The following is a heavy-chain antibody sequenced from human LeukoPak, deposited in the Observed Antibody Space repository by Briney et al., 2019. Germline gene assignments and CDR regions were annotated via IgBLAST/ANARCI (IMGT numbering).Heavy chain of an antibody. CDR1: GFTFSSYG. Sequence: PGGSLRLSCAASGFTFSSYGMHWVRQAPGKGLEWVAVISYDGSNKYYADSVKGRFTISRDNSKNTLYLQMNSLRAEDTAVYYCAKSSGWYRNEDAFDIWGQGTMVTVSS. CDR3: AKSSGWYRNEDAFDI. J-gene: IGHJ3*02. V-gene: IGHV3-30*18. D-gene: IGHD6-19*01. CDR2: ISYDGSNK.